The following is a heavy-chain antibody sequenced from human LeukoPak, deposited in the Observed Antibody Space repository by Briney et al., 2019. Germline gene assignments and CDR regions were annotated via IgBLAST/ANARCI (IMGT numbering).Heavy chain of an antibody. CDR3: ASGSYYYYYGMDV. CDR2: ISGSGGST. V-gene: IGHV3-23*01. D-gene: IGHD1-26*01. Sequence: GGSLRLSCAASGFTFSSYAMSWVRQAPGKGLEWVSAISGSGGSTYYADSVKGRFTISRDNSKNTLHLQMNSLRAEDTAVYYCASGSYYYYYGMDVWGQGTTVTVSS. J-gene: IGHJ6*02. CDR1: GFTFSSYA.